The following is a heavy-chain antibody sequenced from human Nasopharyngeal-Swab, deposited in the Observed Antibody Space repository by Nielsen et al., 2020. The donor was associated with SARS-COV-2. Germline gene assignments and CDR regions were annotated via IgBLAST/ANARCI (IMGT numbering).Heavy chain of an antibody. Sequence: SQTLSLTCAISGDSVSSNSAAWNWIRQSPSRGLEWLGRTYYRSKWFNVYAVSVKSRITINPDTSKNQFSLQLSSVTPEDTAVYYCARGITATSDTFDIWGQGTKVTVSS. D-gene: IGHD1-7*01. J-gene: IGHJ3*02. CDR3: ARGITATSDTFDI. V-gene: IGHV6-1*01. CDR1: GDSVSSNSAA. CDR2: TYYRSKWFN.